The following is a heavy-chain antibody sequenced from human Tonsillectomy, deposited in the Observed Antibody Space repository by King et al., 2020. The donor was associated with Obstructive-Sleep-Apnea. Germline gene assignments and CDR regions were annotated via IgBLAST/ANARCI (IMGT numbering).Heavy chain of an antibody. D-gene: IGHD1-26*01. CDR1: GFTFDDYA. V-gene: IGHV3-9*01. J-gene: IGHJ6*02. CDR2: ISWNSGSI. Sequence: QLVQSGGGLVQPGRSLRLSCAASGFTFDDYAMHWVRQAPGKGLEWVSGISWNSGSIGYADSVNGRFTISRDNAKNSLYLQMNSLRAEDTALYYWARIGVGATEVDYYYGMDVWGQGTTVTVSS. CDR3: ARIGVGATEVDYYYGMDV.